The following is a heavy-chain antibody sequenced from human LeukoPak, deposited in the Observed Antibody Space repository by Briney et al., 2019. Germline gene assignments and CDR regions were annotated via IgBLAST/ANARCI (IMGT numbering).Heavy chain of an antibody. CDR1: GFNFITAA. CDR2: IGSSGGST. Sequence: GGSLRLSCAASGFNFITAAMTWVRQAPGKGLEWVSLIGSSGGSTYFADSVKGRFTISRDNSKNTLYLQMNSLRPEDTAVYFCARDLSSQLLLFDYWGQGTLVTVSS. J-gene: IGHJ4*02. V-gene: IGHV3-23*01. D-gene: IGHD2-15*01. CDR3: ARDLSSQLLLFDY.